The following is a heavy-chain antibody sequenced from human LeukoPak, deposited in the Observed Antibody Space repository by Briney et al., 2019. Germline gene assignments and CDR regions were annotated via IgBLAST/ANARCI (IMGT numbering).Heavy chain of an antibody. CDR2: ISDIGST. J-gene: IGHJ4*02. Sequence: SSETLSLTCTVSGGSIIDYYWNWIRQPPGKGLEWVGYISDIGSTNYNPSLKSRVTISVDTSKNQFSLKLTSVTAADMAVYYCARLSRDGYRLPYWGQGTLVTVSS. V-gene: IGHV4-59*01. CDR1: GGSIIDYY. D-gene: IGHD5-24*01. CDR3: ARLSRDGYRLPY.